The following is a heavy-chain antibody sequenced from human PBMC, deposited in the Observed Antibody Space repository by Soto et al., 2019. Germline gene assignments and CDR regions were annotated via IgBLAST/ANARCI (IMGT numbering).Heavy chain of an antibody. V-gene: IGHV3-23*01. CDR2: ISGGGDST. CDR3: ARGYIGSSLVYFAL. J-gene: IGHJ2*01. D-gene: IGHD1-26*01. CDR1: GFTFSAYA. Sequence: EVQLLESGGELVQPGGSLRLACAASGFTFSAYAMSLVRQASGKGLEWVSGISGGGDSTYYADSVKGRFTISRDNSKHTLFLRMNILIAVDTAVYYGARGYIGSSLVYFALWGRGTLVTVSS.